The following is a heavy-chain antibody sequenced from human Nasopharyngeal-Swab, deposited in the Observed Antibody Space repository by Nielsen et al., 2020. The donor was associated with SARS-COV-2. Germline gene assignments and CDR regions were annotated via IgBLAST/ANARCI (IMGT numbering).Heavy chain of an antibody. V-gene: IGHV3-30-3*01. CDR2: VSYEGSTK. CDR3: ARGPPATAIRWADY. Sequence: GESLKISCAASGFSFSSYAMHLVRQAPGKGLEWVAAVSYEGSTKHYADSVEGRFTISRDNSKNTLYLQMSSLKADDTAVYYCARGPPATAIRWADYWGQGTLVTVSS. CDR1: GFSFSSYA. J-gene: IGHJ4*02. D-gene: IGHD2-2*02.